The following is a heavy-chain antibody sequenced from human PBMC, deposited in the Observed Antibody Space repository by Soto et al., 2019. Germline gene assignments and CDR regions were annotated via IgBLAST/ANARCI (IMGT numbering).Heavy chain of an antibody. D-gene: IGHD3-22*01. CDR3: AGFIPDYYDSSGSYIFDY. Sequence: ASVKVSCKASGYTFTSYGISWVRQAPGQGLEWMGWISAYNGNTNYAQKLQGRVTMTTDTSTSTAYMELRSLRSDDTAVYYCAGFIPDYYDSSGSYIFDYWGQGTLVTVSS. CDR1: GYTFTSYG. J-gene: IGHJ4*02. V-gene: IGHV1-18*01. CDR2: ISAYNGNT.